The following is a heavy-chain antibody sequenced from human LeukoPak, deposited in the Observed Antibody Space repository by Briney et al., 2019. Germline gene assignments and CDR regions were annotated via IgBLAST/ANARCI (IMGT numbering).Heavy chain of an antibody. D-gene: IGHD2-21*01. CDR2: INPNSGGT. CDR1: GYTFTGYY. CDR3: ARSVLCGGDCYPIDY. V-gene: IGHV1-2*02. Sequence: GASVKVSCKASGYTFTGYYMHWVRQAPGQGLEWMGWINPNSGGTNYAQKFQGRVTMTRDTSISTAYMELSSLRSEDTAVYYCARSVLCGGDCYPIDYWGQGTLVTVSS. J-gene: IGHJ4*02.